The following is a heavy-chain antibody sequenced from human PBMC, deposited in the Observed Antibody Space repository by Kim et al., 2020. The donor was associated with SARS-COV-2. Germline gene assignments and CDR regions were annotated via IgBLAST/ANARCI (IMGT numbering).Heavy chain of an antibody. V-gene: IGHV4-59*01. Sequence: YRWITTYNPTLKSRVTMAVDTSKIEFSLKLTSVTAADTAIYYCARDVGMDVWGQGTTVTVSS. J-gene: IGHJ6*02. CDR2: YRWIT. CDR3: ARDVGMDV.